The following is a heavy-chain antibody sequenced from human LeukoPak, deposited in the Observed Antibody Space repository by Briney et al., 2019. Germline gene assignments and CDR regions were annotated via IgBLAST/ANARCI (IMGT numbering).Heavy chain of an antibody. CDR2: INHSGST. V-gene: IGHV4-39*07. CDR1: GFSLSTRGVG. Sequence: SGPTLVKPTQTPTLTCTFSGFSLSTRGVGVVWIRQPPGKGLEWIGEINHSGSTNYNPSLKSRVTISVDTSKNQFSLKLSSVTAADTAVYYCARGPLGDYEDYWGQGTLVTVSS. D-gene: IGHD4-17*01. J-gene: IGHJ4*02. CDR3: ARGPLGDYEDY.